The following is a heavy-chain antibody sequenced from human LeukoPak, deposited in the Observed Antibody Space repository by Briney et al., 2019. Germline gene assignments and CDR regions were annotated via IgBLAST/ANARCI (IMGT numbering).Heavy chain of an antibody. D-gene: IGHD5-18*01. CDR3: ARVRIQLWSNDAFDI. CDR2: INHSGST. CDR1: GGSFSGYY. V-gene: IGHV4-34*01. J-gene: IGHJ3*02. Sequence: PSETLSLTCAVYGGSFSGYYWSWIRQPPGKGLEWIGEINHSGSTNYNPSLKSRVTISVDTSKNQFSLKLGSVTAADTAVYYCARVRIQLWSNDAFDIWGQGTMVTVSS.